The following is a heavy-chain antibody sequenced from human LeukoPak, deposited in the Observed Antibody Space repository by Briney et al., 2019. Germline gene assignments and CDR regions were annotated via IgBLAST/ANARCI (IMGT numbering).Heavy chain of an antibody. D-gene: IGHD1-26*01. Sequence: SETLSLTCTVSGGSISSGDYYWSWIRQPPGKGLEWIGYIYYSGSTYYNPSLKSQVTISVDTSKNQFSLKLSSVTAADTAVYYCARSNIPSGSYSYWGQGTLVTVSS. CDR2: IYYSGST. J-gene: IGHJ4*02. CDR1: GGSISSGDYY. V-gene: IGHV4-30-4*01. CDR3: ARSNIPSGSYSY.